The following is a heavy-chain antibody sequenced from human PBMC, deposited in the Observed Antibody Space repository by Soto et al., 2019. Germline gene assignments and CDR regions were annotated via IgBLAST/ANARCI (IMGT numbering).Heavy chain of an antibody. Sequence: SETLSLTCTVSGGSISSSSYYWGWIRHPPGKGLEWIGSIYYSGSTYYNPSLKSRVTISVDTSKNQFSLKLSSVTAADTAVYYCACIFSGGYGYGFYYYGMDVWGQGTTVS. CDR2: IYYSGST. CDR1: GGSISSSSYY. V-gene: IGHV4-39*01. J-gene: IGHJ6*02. D-gene: IGHD5-18*01. CDR3: ACIFSGGYGYGFYYYGMDV.